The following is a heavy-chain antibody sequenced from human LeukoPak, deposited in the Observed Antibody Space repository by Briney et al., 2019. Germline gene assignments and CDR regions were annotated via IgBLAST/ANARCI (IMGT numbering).Heavy chain of an antibody. CDR3: ARHYDYGQSMPFDY. Sequence: SETLSLTCAVSDFSIRSPYYWGWIRQPPGKGLEWIGSIYHSGTTYYNPSLKSRVTISVDASKNQLSLELRSVTAADTAVYYCARHYDYGQSMPFDYWGQGSLVTVSS. V-gene: IGHV4-38-2*01. J-gene: IGHJ4*02. CDR1: DFSIRSPYY. D-gene: IGHD4-17*01. CDR2: IYHSGTT.